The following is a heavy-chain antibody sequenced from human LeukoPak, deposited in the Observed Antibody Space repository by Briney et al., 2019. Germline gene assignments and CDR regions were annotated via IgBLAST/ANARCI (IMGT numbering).Heavy chain of an antibody. J-gene: IGHJ6*03. CDR3: ARAHVCSSTSCPQDYYCYYMDV. CDR1: GGTFSSYA. Sequence: GASVKVSCKASGGTFSSYAISWVRQAPGQGLEWMGGIIPIFGTANYAQKFQGRVTITTDESTSTAYMELSSLRSEDTAVYYCARAHVCSSTSCPQDYYCYYMDVWGKGTTVTVSS. CDR2: IIPIFGTA. D-gene: IGHD2-2*01. V-gene: IGHV1-69*05.